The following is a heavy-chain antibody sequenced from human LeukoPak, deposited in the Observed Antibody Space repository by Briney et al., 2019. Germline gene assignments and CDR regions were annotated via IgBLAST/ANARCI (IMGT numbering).Heavy chain of an antibody. CDR3: AREYYYDSSGYYNAFDI. J-gene: IGHJ3*02. CDR1: GYTFTSYA. D-gene: IGHD3-22*01. CDR2: INAGNGNT. Sequence: ASVKVSCKASGYTFTSYAMHWVRQAPGQRLERMGWINAGNGNTKYSQEFQGRVTITRDTSASTAYMELSSLRSEDMAVYYCAREYYYDSSGYYNAFDIWGQGTMVTVSS. V-gene: IGHV1-3*03.